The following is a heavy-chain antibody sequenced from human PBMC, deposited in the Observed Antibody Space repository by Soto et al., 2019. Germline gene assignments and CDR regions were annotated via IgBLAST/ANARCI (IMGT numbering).Heavy chain of an antibody. J-gene: IGHJ4*02. CDR2: IYWDDDK. D-gene: IGHD5-12*01. Sequence: QITLKESGPPLVKPTQTLTLTCTFSGFSLSTSGVGVGWIRQPPGKALEWLALIYWDDDKRYSPSLKRRLNINKDTSKNQVVLTMTTMDPVDTAPYYCAHVYGGYDNFDYWGQGTLVTVSS. CDR1: GFSLSTSGVG. V-gene: IGHV2-5*02. CDR3: AHVYGGYDNFDY.